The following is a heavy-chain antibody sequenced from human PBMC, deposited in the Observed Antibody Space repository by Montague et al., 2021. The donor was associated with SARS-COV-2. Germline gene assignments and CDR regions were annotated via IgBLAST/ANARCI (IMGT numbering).Heavy chain of an antibody. CDR3: ARDPWRITIFGVVTGYGMDV. Sequence: SETLSLTCIVSGGSVSSGSYDWSWIRQPPGKGLEWFGYIYYSGSTNYNPSLKSRVTISVDTSKNQFSLKLSSVTAADTAVYYCARDPWRITIFGVVTGYGMDVWGQGTTVTVSS. J-gene: IGHJ6*02. D-gene: IGHD3-3*01. V-gene: IGHV4-61*01. CDR2: IYYSGST. CDR1: GGSVSSGSYD.